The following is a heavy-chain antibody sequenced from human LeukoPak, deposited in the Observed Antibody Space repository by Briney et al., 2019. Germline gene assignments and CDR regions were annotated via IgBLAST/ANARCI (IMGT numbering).Heavy chain of an antibody. J-gene: IGHJ6*03. CDR3: AREAVTMGSGGPMRYYYYMDV. CDR1: GGSISSYY. Sequence: SETLSLTCTVSGGSISSYYWSWIRQPPGKGLEWIGYIYTSGSTNYNPSLKSRVTISVDTSKNQFSLKLSSVTAADTAVYYCAREAVTMGSGGPMRYYYYMDVWGKGTTVTVSS. D-gene: IGHD4-17*01. CDR2: IYTSGST. V-gene: IGHV4-4*09.